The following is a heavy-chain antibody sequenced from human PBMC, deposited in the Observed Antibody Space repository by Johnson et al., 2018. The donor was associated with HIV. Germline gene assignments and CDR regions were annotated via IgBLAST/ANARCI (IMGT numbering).Heavy chain of an antibody. CDR2: ISFDGSNK. Sequence: QVQLVESGGGLVQPGRSLRLSCAASGFTFSSYAMHWVRQAPGKGLEWMAVISFDGSNKYYADSVKGRVTISRDNSKNTLYLQMNSLRAEDTAVYYCASGYFDWLLLSAVAFDIWGQGTMVTVSS. CDR1: GFTFSSYA. V-gene: IGHV3-30-3*01. J-gene: IGHJ3*02. D-gene: IGHD3-9*01. CDR3: ASGYFDWLLLSAVAFDI.